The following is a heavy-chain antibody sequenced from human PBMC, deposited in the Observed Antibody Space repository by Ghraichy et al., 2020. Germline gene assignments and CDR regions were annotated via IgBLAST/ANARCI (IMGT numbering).Heavy chain of an antibody. D-gene: IGHD6-19*01. CDR3: ARDQLSVAGREYYFDY. V-gene: IGHV3-30*04. J-gene: IGHJ4*02. CDR1: GFTFSFYA. Sequence: GGSLRLSCAASGFTFSFYAMHWVRQAPGKGLEWVAVISSDGTNKYYADSVKARFTISRDKSKNMLYLQMNSLRAEDTAVYYCARDQLSVAGREYYFDYWGQGTLVTVSS. CDR2: ISSDGTNK.